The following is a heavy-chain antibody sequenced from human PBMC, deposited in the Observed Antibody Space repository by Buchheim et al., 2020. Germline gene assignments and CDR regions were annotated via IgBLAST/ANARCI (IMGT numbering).Heavy chain of an antibody. D-gene: IGHD1-26*01. Sequence: QVQLRESGPGLVKPSGTLSLTCAVSGGSISSGYWWSWVRQSPGKGLQWIGEIFHSGTTNSNPSLKRRVNISLDRSKNHFSLNLNSVTAADTAVYYCVGGGATVYGMDVWGQGTT. V-gene: IGHV4-4*02. CDR2: IFHSGTT. CDR3: VGGGATVYGMDV. CDR1: GGSISSGYW. J-gene: IGHJ6*02.